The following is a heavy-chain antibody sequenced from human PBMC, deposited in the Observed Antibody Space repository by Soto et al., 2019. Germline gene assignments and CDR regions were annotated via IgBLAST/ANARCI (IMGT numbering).Heavy chain of an antibody. CDR2: IYYSGSN. D-gene: IGHD6-13*01. Sequence: SETLSPTCTVSGGSISSYYWSWIRQPPGKGLEWIGYIYYSGSNNYYPALKNRVTISVATTKNQYSLLLSNVTAADTAVYYCARGEQHGPSQIYYFDYWGQGTLVTVSS. J-gene: IGHJ4*02. V-gene: IGHV4-59*01. CDR3: ARGEQHGPSQIYYFDY. CDR1: GGSISSYY.